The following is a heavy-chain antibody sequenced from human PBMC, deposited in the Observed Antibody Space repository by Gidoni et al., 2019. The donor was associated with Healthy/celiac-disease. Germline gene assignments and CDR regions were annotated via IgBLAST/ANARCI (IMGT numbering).Heavy chain of an antibody. Sequence: QVQLVQSGAEVKKPGSSVKVSCKASGGPFSSYAISWVRQAPGQGLEWMGGIIPIFGTANYAQKFQGRVTITADKSTSTAYMELSSLRSEDTAVYYCARGFVDSYYDILTGYQNWFDPWGQGTLVTVSS. J-gene: IGHJ5*02. D-gene: IGHD3-9*01. CDR3: ARGFVDSYYDILTGYQNWFDP. CDR2: IIPIFGTA. CDR1: GGPFSSYA. V-gene: IGHV1-69*06.